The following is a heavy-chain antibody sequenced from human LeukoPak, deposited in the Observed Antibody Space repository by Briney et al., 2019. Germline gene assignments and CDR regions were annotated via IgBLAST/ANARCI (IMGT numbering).Heavy chain of an antibody. CDR3: AKTHRALAVAGTFVLDY. D-gene: IGHD6-19*01. CDR2: VGGSGGST. V-gene: IGHV3-23*01. J-gene: IGHJ4*02. Sequence: GGSLRLSCAASGFTFSRYVMSWVRQAPGKGLEWVSAVGGSGGSTNYADSVRGRFTISRDNSKNTLYLQMNSLRAEDTAVYYCAKTHRALAVAGTFVLDYWGQGTLVTVSS. CDR1: GFTFSRYV.